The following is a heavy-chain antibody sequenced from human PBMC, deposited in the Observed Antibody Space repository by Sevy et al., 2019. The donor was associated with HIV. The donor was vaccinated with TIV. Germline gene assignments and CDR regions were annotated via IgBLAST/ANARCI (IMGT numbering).Heavy chain of an antibody. D-gene: IGHD3-3*01. V-gene: IGHV4-39*01. CDR1: GGSISSSSYY. CDR2: IYYSGST. J-gene: IGHJ5*02. Sequence: SETLSLTCTVSGGSISSSSYYWGWIRQPPGKGLEWIGSIYYSGSTYYNPSLKSRVTLSVDTSKNQFSLKLSSVTAADTAVYYCARHPVGDYDFWSGYYKRYNWFDPWGQGTLVTVSS. CDR3: ARHPVGDYDFWSGYYKRYNWFDP.